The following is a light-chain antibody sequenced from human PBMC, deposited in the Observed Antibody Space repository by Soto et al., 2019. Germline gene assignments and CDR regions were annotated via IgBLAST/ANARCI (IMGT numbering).Light chain of an antibody. CDR1: QSVSSY. V-gene: IGKV3-11*01. J-gene: IGKJ4*01. CDR2: AAS. CDR3: QQRSNWPPVT. Sequence: EIVLTQSPATLSLSPGERATLSYRASQSVSSYLAWYQQKPGQAPRLLIYAASNRATGIPASFSGSRSGTDFPLTISSLEPEDFAVYYCQQRSNWPPVTFGGGTKVEIK.